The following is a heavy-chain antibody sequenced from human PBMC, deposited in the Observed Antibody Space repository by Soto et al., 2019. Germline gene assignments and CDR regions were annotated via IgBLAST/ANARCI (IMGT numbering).Heavy chain of an antibody. D-gene: IGHD2-2*01. CDR2: IIPILGIA. CDR1: GGTFSSYT. J-gene: IGHJ5*02. Sequence: EASVKVSCKASGGTFSSYTISWVRQAPGQGLEWKGRIIPILGIANYAQKFQGRVTITADKSTSTAYMELSSLRSEDTAVYYCARDRCSSTSCYGDNWFDPWGQGTLVTVSS. V-gene: IGHV1-69*04. CDR3: ARDRCSSTSCYGDNWFDP.